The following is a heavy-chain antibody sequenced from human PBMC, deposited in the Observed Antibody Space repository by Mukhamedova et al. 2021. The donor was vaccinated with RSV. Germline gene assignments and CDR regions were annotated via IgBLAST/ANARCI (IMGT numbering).Heavy chain of an antibody. CDR2: ISSSSSYI. Sequence: NWVRQAPGKVLEWVSSISSSSSYIYYADSVKGRFTISRDNAKNSLYLQMNSLRAEDTAVYYCARDARAVGPFYFYYCGQGTPATV. J-gene: IGHJ4*03. D-gene: IGHD4-23*01. CDR3: ARDARAVGPFYFYY. V-gene: IGHV3-21*01.